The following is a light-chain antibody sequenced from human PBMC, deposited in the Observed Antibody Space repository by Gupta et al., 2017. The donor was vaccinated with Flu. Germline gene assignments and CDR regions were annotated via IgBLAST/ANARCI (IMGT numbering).Light chain of an antibody. CDR2: GAS. CDR1: QGVSNW. Sequence: IQMTQSPSSVSASVGDRVTITCRASQGVSNWLAWYQQKPGKAPKLLIYGASRLQSGVPSRFSGSGSGTDFTLTISNLQPEDFATYYCQQSNSFPLTFGRGTKVVIK. CDR3: QQSNSFPLT. V-gene: IGKV1-12*01. J-gene: IGKJ4*01.